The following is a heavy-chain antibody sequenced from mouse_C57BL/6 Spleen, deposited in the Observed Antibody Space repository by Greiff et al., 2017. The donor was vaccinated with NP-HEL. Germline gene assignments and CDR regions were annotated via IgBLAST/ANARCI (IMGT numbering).Heavy chain of an antibody. CDR2: ISDGGSYT. CDR3: ARDRAAQALDY. Sequence: EVMLVESGGGLVKPGGSLKLSCAASGFTFSSYAMSWVRQTPEKRLEWVATISDGGSYTYYPDNVKGRFTISRDNAKNNLYLQMSHLKSEDTAMYYCARDRAAQALDYWGQGTTLTVSS. J-gene: IGHJ2*01. V-gene: IGHV5-4*01. D-gene: IGHD3-2*02. CDR1: GFTFSSYA.